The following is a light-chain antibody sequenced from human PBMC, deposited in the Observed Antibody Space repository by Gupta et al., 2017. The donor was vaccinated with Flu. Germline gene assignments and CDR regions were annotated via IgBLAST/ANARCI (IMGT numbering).Light chain of an antibody. CDR3: HNANSSSGT. J-gene: IGKJ2*02. Sequence: DIHMTQSPSRLSASVGERVTITCRASQSISSWLAWYQKKPGKAPKLLIYKTSTLQSGVPSRFSGSGSGTDFTLTISSLQPDDFATYYCHNANSSSGTFGQGTKLEIK. CDR2: KTS. V-gene: IGKV1-5*03. CDR1: QSISSW.